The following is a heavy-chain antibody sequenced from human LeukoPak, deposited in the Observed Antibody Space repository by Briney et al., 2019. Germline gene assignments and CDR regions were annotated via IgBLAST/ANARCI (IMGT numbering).Heavy chain of an antibody. D-gene: IGHD6-19*01. V-gene: IGHV3-20*04. Sequence: PGGSLRLACVASGFTFDDYGVSWVRQAPGKGLEWVSGINWNADSTAYADSVKGRFTISRDNAKNSLYLQMNSLRVEDTALYYCARGAFYSSAWYENYWGQGALVTVSS. CDR3: ARGAFYSSAWYENY. CDR1: GFTFDDYG. CDR2: INWNADST. J-gene: IGHJ4*02.